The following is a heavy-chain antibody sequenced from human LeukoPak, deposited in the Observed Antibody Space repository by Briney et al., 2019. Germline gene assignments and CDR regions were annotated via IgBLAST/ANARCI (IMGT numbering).Heavy chain of an antibody. CDR1: GFTFSNYA. V-gene: IGHV3-33*01. Sequence: GGSLRLSCAASGFTFSNYAMHWVRQAPGKALECVVLNWYDGSNEFYADSVKGRITISRDNSKNTLYVQMNSLRAEDTAIYYCAREAGYDTGGYPRDYWGQGTLVTVSS. CDR2: NWYDGSNE. J-gene: IGHJ4*02. D-gene: IGHD2-8*02. CDR3: AREAGYDTGGYPRDY.